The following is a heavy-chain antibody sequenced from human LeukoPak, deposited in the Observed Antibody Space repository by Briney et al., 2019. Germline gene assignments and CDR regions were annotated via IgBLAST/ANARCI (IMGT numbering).Heavy chain of an antibody. Sequence: GGSLRLSCAASGFTFSDNTLNWVRQDPGKSLEWLSSVSSSGAVSHYADSGKGRFTVSRDTAQKSRYLKMNVLTPEDTATYFFFTGRNDYYDYMDVWGKGTTGIVSS. CDR2: VSSSGAV. D-gene: IGHD3-16*01. J-gene: IGHJ6*03. CDR1: GFTFSDNT. V-gene: IGHV3-69-1*01. CDR3: FTGRNDYYDYMDV.